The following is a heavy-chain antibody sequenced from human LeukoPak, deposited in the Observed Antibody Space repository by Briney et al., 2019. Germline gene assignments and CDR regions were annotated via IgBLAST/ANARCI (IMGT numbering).Heavy chain of an antibody. CDR2: IRSSGGST. D-gene: IGHD6-19*01. CDR3: AKDPGSDGWSYFDY. J-gene: IGHJ4*02. Sequence: GGSLRLSCAASGFTFSSYAMSWVRQAPGKGLEWVSAIRSSGGSTYYADSVKGRFTISRDNSKNTLYLQMNSLRVEDTAVYYCAKDPGSDGWSYFDYWGQGTLVTVSS. CDR1: GFTFSSYA. V-gene: IGHV3-23*01.